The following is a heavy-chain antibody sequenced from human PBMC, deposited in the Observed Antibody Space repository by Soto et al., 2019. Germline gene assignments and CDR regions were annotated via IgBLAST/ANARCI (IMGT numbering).Heavy chain of an antibody. CDR1: GYTFTGYY. J-gene: IGHJ6*02. CDR3: AREEVVVVPAASGGGYYYYGMDV. CDR2: INPNSGGT. V-gene: IGHV1-2*04. D-gene: IGHD2-2*01. Sequence: GASVKVSCKASGYTFTGYYMHWVRQAPGQGLEWMGWINPNSGGTNYAQKFQGWVTMTRDTSTSTAYMELSRLRSDDTAVYYCAREEVVVVPAASGGGYYYYGMDVWGQGTTVTVSS.